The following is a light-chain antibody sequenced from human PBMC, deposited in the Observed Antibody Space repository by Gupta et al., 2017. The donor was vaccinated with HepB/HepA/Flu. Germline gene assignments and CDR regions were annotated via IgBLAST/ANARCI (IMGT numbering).Light chain of an antibody. V-gene: IGKV3-15*01. J-gene: IGKJ1*01. CDR1: RSVSSK. Sequence: IVMTQSPATLSVSPGERATLSCRASRSVSSKLAWYQQKPGQGPRLLIYGASTRATGIPARFSGSGSGTEFTLTISSLQSEDFAVYYCQQYNNWPWTFGQGTKVEIK. CDR2: GAS. CDR3: QQYNNWPWT.